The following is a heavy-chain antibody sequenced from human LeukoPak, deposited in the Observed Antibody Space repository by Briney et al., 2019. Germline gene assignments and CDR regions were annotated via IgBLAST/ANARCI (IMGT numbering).Heavy chain of an antibody. CDR2: INPSGGST. J-gene: IGHJ3*02. CDR3: ARDDYSNPDAFDI. CDR1: GYTFTSYY. Sequence: ASVKVSRKASGYTFTSYYMHWVRQAPGQGLEWMGIINPSGGSTSYAQKFQGRVTMTRDTSTSTVYMELSSLRSEDTAVYYCARDDYSNPDAFDIWGQGTMVTVSS. D-gene: IGHD4-11*01. V-gene: IGHV1-46*03.